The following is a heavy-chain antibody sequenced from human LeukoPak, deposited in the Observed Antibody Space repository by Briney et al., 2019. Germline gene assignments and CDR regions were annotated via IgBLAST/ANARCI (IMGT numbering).Heavy chain of an antibody. V-gene: IGHV3-23*01. CDR3: AKDSGPWAAAGAT. CDR2: ISDSGDST. CDR1: GFTFSSYA. Sequence: GGSLRLSCAASGFTFSSYAMSWVRQAPGKGLEWVSAISDSGDSTYYADSVRGRFTISRDNSKNTLYLQMNSLRAEDTAVYYCAKDSGPWAAAGATWGQGTLVTVSS. J-gene: IGHJ5*02. D-gene: IGHD6-13*01.